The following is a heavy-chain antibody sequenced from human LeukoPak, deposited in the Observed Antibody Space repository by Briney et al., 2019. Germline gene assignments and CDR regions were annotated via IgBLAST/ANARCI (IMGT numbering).Heavy chain of an antibody. Sequence: PSETLSLTCAVAGGSISNSNWWSWVRQPPGKGLEWIGEIYQSGSTNYNPSLKRRVTISVDKSKNLFSLKLSSVTAADTAVYYCARHWGQQLVFDYWGQGTLVTVSS. J-gene: IGHJ4*02. V-gene: IGHV4-4*02. CDR3: ARHWGQQLVFDY. D-gene: IGHD6-13*01. CDR1: GGSISNSNW. CDR2: IYQSGST.